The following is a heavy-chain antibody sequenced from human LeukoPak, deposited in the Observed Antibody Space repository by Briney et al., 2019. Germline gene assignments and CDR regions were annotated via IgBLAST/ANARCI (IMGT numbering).Heavy chain of an antibody. CDR3: AKGWDYYGSGL. J-gene: IGHJ4*02. V-gene: IGHV3-23*01. D-gene: IGHD3-10*01. CDR1: EFTFSIYA. Sequence: GGSLRLSCAAAEFTFSIYAMSWVRQAPGEGLEWVSAISGRGDSTYYADSVKGRFTISRDNSKNTLYLQMNSLRAEDAAVYYCAKGWDYYGSGLWGQGTLVTVSS. CDR2: ISGRGDST.